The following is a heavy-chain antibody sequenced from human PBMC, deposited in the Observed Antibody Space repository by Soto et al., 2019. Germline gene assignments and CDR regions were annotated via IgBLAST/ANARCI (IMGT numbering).Heavy chain of an antibody. CDR3: ARPNDSSGYYMAFDI. J-gene: IGHJ3*02. Sequence: ASVKVSCKASGGTFSSYAISWVRQAPGQGLEWMGGIIPIFGTANYAQKFQGRVTITADESTSTAYMELSSLRSEDTAVYYCARPNDSSGYYMAFDIWGQGTMVTVSS. CDR2: IIPIFGTA. CDR1: GGTFSSYA. V-gene: IGHV1-69*13. D-gene: IGHD3-22*01.